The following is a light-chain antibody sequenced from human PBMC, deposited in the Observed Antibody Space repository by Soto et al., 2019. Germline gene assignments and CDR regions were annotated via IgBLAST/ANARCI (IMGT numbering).Light chain of an antibody. V-gene: IGKV3-15*01. Sequence: EIVLTQSPDTLSWSPGERATLSCRASQSVSSSYLAWYQQKPGQAPRLLIYGASSRATGIPARFSGSGSGTEFTLTISTLQSEDFAIYYCQHYNNWPPWTFGQGTKVDIK. CDR2: GAS. CDR3: QHYNNWPPWT. CDR1: QSVSSSY. J-gene: IGKJ1*01.